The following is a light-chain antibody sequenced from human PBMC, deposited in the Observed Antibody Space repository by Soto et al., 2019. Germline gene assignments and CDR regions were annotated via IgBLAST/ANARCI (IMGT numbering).Light chain of an antibody. J-gene: IGKJ1*01. V-gene: IGKV1-5*01. CDR1: QTISGW. CDR2: DAS. CDR3: LQYNGYYRT. Sequence: DIQMTQSPSTLSASVGDTVTITCRASQTISGWLAWYQQRPGKAPNLLIFDASTLESGGPSRFSGSGSGTTFTLTTSSLPSDDFATYYCLQYNGYYRTFGQGTKVDIK.